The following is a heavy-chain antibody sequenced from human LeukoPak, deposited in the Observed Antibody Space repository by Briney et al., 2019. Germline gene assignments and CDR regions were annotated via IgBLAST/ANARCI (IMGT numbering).Heavy chain of an antibody. CDR2: TRDKPNSYTT. D-gene: IGHD4-17*01. Sequence: GGSLRLSCAASGFTFSDHYMDWVRQAPGKGLEWFGRTRDKPNSYTTEYAASVKGRFTISRDDSKNSLYLQMNSLKTEDTAVYYCARVTVTTGSYYYYMDVWGKGTTVTVSS. V-gene: IGHV3-72*01. CDR3: ARVTVTTGSYYYYMDV. J-gene: IGHJ6*03. CDR1: GFTFSDHY.